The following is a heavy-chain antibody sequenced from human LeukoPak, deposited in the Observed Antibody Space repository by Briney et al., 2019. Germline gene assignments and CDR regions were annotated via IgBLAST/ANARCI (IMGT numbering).Heavy chain of an antibody. V-gene: IGHV1-24*01. CDR1: GYTLTELS. Sequence: ASVKVSCKVSGYTLTELSMHWVRQAPGKGLEWMGGFDPEDGETIYAQKFQGRVTMTEDTSTDTAYMELSSLRSEDTAVCYCATDRITIFGVVTMGYWGQGTLVTVSS. CDR3: ATDRITIFGVVTMGY. D-gene: IGHD3-3*01. J-gene: IGHJ4*02. CDR2: FDPEDGET.